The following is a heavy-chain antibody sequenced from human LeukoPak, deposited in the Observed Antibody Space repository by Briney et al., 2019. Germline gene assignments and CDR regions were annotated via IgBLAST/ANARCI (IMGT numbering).Heavy chain of an antibody. Sequence: SETLSLTCTVSGGSISSYYWSWIRQPPGKGLEWIGYIYYSGSTNYNPSLKSRVTISVDTSKNQFSLKLSSVTAADTAVYYCAREGMGDYDDYNYAFDIWGQGTMVTVSS. D-gene: IGHD4-17*01. V-gene: IGHV4-59*01. CDR3: AREGMGDYDDYNYAFDI. J-gene: IGHJ3*02. CDR1: GGSISSYY. CDR2: IYYSGST.